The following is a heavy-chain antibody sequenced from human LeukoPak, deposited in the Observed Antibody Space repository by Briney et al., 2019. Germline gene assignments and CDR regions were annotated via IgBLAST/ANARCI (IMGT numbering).Heavy chain of an antibody. CDR2: INNDGSAT. D-gene: IGHD5-12*01. CDR3: ARDVGYSAYD. J-gene: IGHJ4*02. CDR1: GFTFRSSW. V-gene: IGHV3-74*01. Sequence: PGGSLRLSCAASGFTFRSSWMHWVRQGPGKGLVWVSRINNDGSATTYADSVKGRFTTSRDTAKNTVFLPMNSLRAEDTAVYYCARDVGYSAYDWGQGTLVTVSS.